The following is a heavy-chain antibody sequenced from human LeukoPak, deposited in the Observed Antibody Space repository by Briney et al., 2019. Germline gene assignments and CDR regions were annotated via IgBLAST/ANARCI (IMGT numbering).Heavy chain of an antibody. V-gene: IGHV4-34*01. J-gene: IGHJ1*01. CDR1: GGSFSGYY. Sequence: SETLSLTCAVYGGSFSGYYWSWIRQPPGKGLEWIGEINHSGSTNYNPSLKSRVTISVDTSKNQFSLKLSSVTAADTAVYYCARGKDDYVWGSYRYTTSAEYFQHWGQGTLVTVFS. D-gene: IGHD3-16*02. CDR3: ARGKDDYVWGSYRYTTSAEYFQH. CDR2: INHSGST.